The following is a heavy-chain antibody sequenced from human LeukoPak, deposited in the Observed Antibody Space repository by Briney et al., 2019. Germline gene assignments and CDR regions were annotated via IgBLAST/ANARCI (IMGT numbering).Heavy chain of an antibody. J-gene: IGHJ6*03. D-gene: IGHD1-1*01. CDR2: IYHSGRT. CDR1: GYSISSGYY. Sequence: SETLSLTCTVSGYSISSGYYWGWIRQPPGKGLEWIGSIYHSGRTFYNPSLNGRVSISRDTTKNLFSLRLRSVTAADTAVYFCARGRVSSSTWYSTYYYYFYMDVWGKGTTVTVSS. V-gene: IGHV4-38-2*02. CDR3: ARGRVSSSTWYSTYYYYFYMDV.